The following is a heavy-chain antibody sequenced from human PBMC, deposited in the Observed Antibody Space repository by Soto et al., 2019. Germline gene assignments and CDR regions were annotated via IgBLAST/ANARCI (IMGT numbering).Heavy chain of an antibody. CDR3: AREGRGGIHRTDAFDI. CDR2: INPNSGGT. J-gene: IGHJ3*02. V-gene: IGHV1-2*04. D-gene: IGHD2-15*01. CDR1: GYTFTGYY. Sequence: ASVKVSCKASGYTFTGYYMHWVRQAPGQGLEWMGWINPNSGGTNYAQKFQGWVTMTRDTSISTAYMELSRLRSDDTAVYYCAREGRGGIHRTDAFDIWGQGTMVTVSS.